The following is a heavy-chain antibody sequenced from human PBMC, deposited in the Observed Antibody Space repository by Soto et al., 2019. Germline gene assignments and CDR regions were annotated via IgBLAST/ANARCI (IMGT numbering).Heavy chain of an antibody. CDR1: GFTFSSYA. CDR2: ISGSGGST. J-gene: IGHJ4*02. Sequence: LGGSLRLSCAASGFTFSSYAMSWVRQAPGKGLEWVSAISGSGGSTYYADSVKGRFTISRDNSKNTLYLQMNSLRAEDTAVYYCAKAYYDFWSGYSIYFDYWGQGTLVTVSS. V-gene: IGHV3-23*01. D-gene: IGHD3-3*01. CDR3: AKAYYDFWSGYSIYFDY.